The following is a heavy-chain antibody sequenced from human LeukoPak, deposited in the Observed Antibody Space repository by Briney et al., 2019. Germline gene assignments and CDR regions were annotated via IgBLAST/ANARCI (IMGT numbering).Heavy chain of an antibody. J-gene: IGHJ4*02. CDR2: IHASGSI. D-gene: IGHD1-26*01. Sequence: SETLSLTCTVSGGSISNYYWSWIRQPAGKGLEWIGRIHASGSINYSPPLKSRVTISVDNSKNQFSLKLSSVTAADTALYYCARDGIGSYFGVDYWGQGTLVTVSS. CDR3: ARDGIGSYFGVDY. V-gene: IGHV4-4*07. CDR1: GGSISNYY.